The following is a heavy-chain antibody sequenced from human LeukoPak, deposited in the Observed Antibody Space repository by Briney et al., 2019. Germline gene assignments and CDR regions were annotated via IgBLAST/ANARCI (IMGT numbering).Heavy chain of an antibody. CDR1: GFTLSSYA. V-gene: IGHV3-23*01. D-gene: IGHD3-10*01. J-gene: IGHJ4*02. CDR2: ISDSGNT. CDR3: AKDAQLLWFGELFRFFDY. Sequence: PGGSLRLSCAASGFTLSSYAMSWVRQAPGKGLEWVSAISDSGNTYHADSVKGRFTISRDNSKNTLYLQMNSLSAEDTAVYYCAKDAQLLWFGELFRFFDYWGQGTLVTVSS.